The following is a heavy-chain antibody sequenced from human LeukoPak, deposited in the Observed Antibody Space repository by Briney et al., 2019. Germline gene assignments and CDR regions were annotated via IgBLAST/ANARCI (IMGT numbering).Heavy chain of an antibody. CDR3: ARDQFYYYYMDV. D-gene: IGHD5-24*01. CDR1: GYTFTSYG. Sequence: ASLRVSCKASGYTFTSYGISWVRQAPGQGLEWMGWISAYNGNTNYAQKLQGRVTMTTDTSTSTAYMELRSLRSDDTAVYYCARDQFYYYYMDVWGKGTTVTVSS. V-gene: IGHV1-18*01. J-gene: IGHJ6*03. CDR2: ISAYNGNT.